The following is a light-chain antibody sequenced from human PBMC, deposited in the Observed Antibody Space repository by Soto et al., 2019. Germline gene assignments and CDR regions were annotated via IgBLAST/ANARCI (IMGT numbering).Light chain of an antibody. V-gene: IGKV1-8*01. CDR1: QGISSY. J-gene: IGKJ5*01. CDR2: AAS. Sequence: AIRMTQSPSSLSASTGDRVTITCRASQGISSYLAWYQQKPGKAPKLLIYAASTLQSGVPSRCSGSGSGTDFTLTISCLQSEDFATYYCQQYYSYLITFGQGTRLEIK. CDR3: QQYYSYLIT.